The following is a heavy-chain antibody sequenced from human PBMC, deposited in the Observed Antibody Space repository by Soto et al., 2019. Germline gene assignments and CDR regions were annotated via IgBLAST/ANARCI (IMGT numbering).Heavy chain of an antibody. Sequence: QITLKESGPTLVKPTQTLTLTCTFSGFSLSTRGVAVGWIRQPPGKALEWLALIYWDEDKWYSPSLKSRLTTTXAXXKNQVVLTMTNMDPVDTATYYCANRLRGYAYSFDSWGQGTLVTVSS. CDR3: ANRLRGYAYSFDS. D-gene: IGHD5-12*01. CDR2: IYWDEDK. J-gene: IGHJ4*02. V-gene: IGHV2-5*02. CDR1: GFSLSTRGVA.